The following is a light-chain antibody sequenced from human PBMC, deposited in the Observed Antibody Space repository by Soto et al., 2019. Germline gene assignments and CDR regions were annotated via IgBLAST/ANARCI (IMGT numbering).Light chain of an antibody. CDR1: QSVSSN. Sequence: EIVKTQSPATLSGSPGERATLSCRASQSVSSNLAWYQQKPGQAPRLLIYGASTRATGIPARFSGSVSGTEFTLTLSSLQSEDFAVYYCQQYNNWPPWTFGQGTKVDI. CDR2: GAS. V-gene: IGKV3-15*01. J-gene: IGKJ1*01. CDR3: QQYNNWPPWT.